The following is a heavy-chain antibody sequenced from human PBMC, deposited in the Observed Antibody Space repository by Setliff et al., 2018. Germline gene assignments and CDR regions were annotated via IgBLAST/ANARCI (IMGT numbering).Heavy chain of an antibody. CDR3: ARLSPYNTGPPFDY. D-gene: IGHD2-8*02. J-gene: IGHJ4*02. CDR2: ISYTGST. Sequence: SETLSLTCSVSGDSIFDNYWSWIRQSPGRGLEWIAYISYTGSTNYNPSFKSRVTISLDTSKNHFSLNLRSVTAADTAVYYCARLSPYNTGPPFDYWGQGTLVTVSS. V-gene: IGHV4-59*08. CDR1: GDSIFDNY.